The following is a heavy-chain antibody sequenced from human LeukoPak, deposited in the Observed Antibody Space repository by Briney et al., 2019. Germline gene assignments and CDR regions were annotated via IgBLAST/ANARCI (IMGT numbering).Heavy chain of an antibody. CDR2: ISGSGGST. J-gene: IGHJ4*02. V-gene: IGHV3-23*01. D-gene: IGHD6-6*01. Sequence: GGSLRLSCASSGFTFSSYALSWVRQAPGKGLAWVSAISGSGGSTYYADSVKGRFTISRDISRNTVFLQMNSLRAEDTGVYYCAKDRVSSTAARNYIDYWGQGTLVTVSS. CDR1: GFTFSSYA. CDR3: AKDRVSSTAARNYIDY.